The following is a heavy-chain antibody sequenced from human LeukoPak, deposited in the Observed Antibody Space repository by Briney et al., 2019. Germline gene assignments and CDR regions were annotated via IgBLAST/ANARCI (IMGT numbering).Heavy chain of an antibody. J-gene: IGHJ4*02. D-gene: IGHD3-22*01. CDR1: GGSISSYS. Sequence: PSETLSLTCTVSGGSISSYSWNWIRQPPGKGPEWIGYIYYSGSTNYNPSLKSRVTISIDTSKNQFSLKLSSVTAADTAVYYCARRAYSSGYYFFDYWGQGTLVTVSS. V-gene: IGHV4-59*01. CDR2: IYYSGST. CDR3: ARRAYSSGYYFFDY.